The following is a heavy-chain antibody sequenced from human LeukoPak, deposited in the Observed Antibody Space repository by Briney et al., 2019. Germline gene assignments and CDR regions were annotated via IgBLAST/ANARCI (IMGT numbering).Heavy chain of an antibody. CDR2: INPSGGST. J-gene: IGHJ4*02. V-gene: IGHV1-46*01. D-gene: IGHD3-22*01. CDR1: GYTFTSYY. Sequence: ASVKVSCKASGYTFTSYYMHWVRQAPGQGLEWMGIINPSGGSTSYAQKFQGRVTMTRDMSTSTVYMELSSLRSEDTAVYYCARETGRREYYDSSGYLEHWGQGTLVTVSS. CDR3: ARETGRREYYDSSGYLEH.